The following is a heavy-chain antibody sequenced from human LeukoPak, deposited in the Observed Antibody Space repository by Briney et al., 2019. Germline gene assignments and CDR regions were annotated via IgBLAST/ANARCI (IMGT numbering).Heavy chain of an antibody. D-gene: IGHD5-12*01. J-gene: IGHJ4*02. CDR2: INHTGST. CDR1: GGSFSGYY. CDR3: ARGQINVDIVATIRAYYFDY. V-gene: IGHV4-34*01. Sequence: SETLSHTCAVYGGSFSGYYWSWIRQPPGKGLEWIGEINHTGSTNYNPSLKSRVTISVDTSKNQFSLKLSSVTAADTAVYYCARGQINVDIVATIRAYYFDYWGQGTLVTVSS.